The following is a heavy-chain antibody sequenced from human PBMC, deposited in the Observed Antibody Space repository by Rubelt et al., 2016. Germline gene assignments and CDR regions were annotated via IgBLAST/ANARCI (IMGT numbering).Heavy chain of an antibody. CDR2: IKQDGSEK. V-gene: IGHV3-7*01. CDR3: ARDLGTTNYYFDY. Sequence: GSLRLSCAASGFTFSSYWMSWVRQAPGKGLEWVANIKQDGSEKYYVDSVKGRFTISRDNAKNSLYLQMSSLRAEDTAVYYCARDLGTTNYYFDYWGQGTLVTVSS. D-gene: IGHD1/OR15-1a*01. J-gene: IGHJ4*02. CDR1: GFTFSSYW.